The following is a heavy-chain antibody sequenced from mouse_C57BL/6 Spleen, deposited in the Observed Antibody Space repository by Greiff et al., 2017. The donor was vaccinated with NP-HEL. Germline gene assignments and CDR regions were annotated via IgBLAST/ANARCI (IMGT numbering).Heavy chain of an antibody. CDR3: ARHGDYDEGY. D-gene: IGHD2-4*01. CDR2: ISSGGSYT. CDR1: GFTFSSYG. Sequence: EVQRVESGGDLVKPGGSLKLSCAASGFTFSSYGMSWVRQTPDKRLEWVATISSGGSYTYYPDSVKGRFTISRDNAKNTLYLQMSSLKSEDTAMYYCARHGDYDEGYWGQGTTLTVSS. J-gene: IGHJ2*01. V-gene: IGHV5-6*01.